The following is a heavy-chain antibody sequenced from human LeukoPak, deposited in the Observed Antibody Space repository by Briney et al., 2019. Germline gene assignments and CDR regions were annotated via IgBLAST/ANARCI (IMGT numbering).Heavy chain of an antibody. V-gene: IGHV1-8*01. J-gene: IGHJ5*02. CDR1: GYTFTSYD. CDR2: MNPNSGNT. D-gene: IGHD5-18*01. CDR3: ARGLTASRKNWFDP. Sequence: ASVKVSCKASGYTFTSYDINWVRQATGQGLEWMGWMNPNSGNTGYAQKFQGRVTMTRNTSISTAYMELSSLRSEDTAVYYCARGLTASRKNWFDPWGQGTLVTVSS.